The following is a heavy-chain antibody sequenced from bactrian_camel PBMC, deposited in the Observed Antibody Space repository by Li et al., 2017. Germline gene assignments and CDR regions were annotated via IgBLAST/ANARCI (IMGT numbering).Heavy chain of an antibody. J-gene: IGHJ4*01. CDR3: AAGFLADLGV. Sequence: DVQLVESGGGLVQPGGSLRLSCAASGFTFSDYAMTWVRQAPGKELEWVSSINAVSGSKYYADFVRGRFTISRDDARNTLYLQMNSLKVEDTSAYYCAAGFLADLGVWGPGTQVTVS. CDR2: INAVSGSK. CDR1: GFTFSDYA. V-gene: IGHV3S31*01. D-gene: IGHD3*01.